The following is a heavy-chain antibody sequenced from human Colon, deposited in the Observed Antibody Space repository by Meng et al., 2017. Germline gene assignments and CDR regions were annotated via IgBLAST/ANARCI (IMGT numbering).Heavy chain of an antibody. CDR3: TTWYGEY. D-gene: IGHD3-10*01. CDR1: GDSVSSNRAL. CDR2: TYYRSEWQN. J-gene: IGHJ4*02. V-gene: IGHV6-1*01. Sequence: QVQLQHPGPGLVKPSQTLSLTCVISGDSVSSNRALWHWVRQSPSRGLEWLGQTYYRSEWQNHYGVSVKSRITINADTSRNHFSLHLNSVTPEDTAVYYCTTWYGEYWGQGTLVTVSS.